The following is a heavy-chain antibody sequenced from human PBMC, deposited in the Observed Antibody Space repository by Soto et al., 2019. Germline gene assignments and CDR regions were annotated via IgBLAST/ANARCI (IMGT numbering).Heavy chain of an antibody. J-gene: IGHJ6*02. CDR2: ISYDGSNK. V-gene: IGHV3-30*18. CDR3: AKVRKGLRVSHYYYGMDV. Sequence: QVQLVESGGGVVQPGRSLRLSCAASGFTFSSYGMHWVRQAPGKGLEWVAVISYDGSNKYYADSVKGRFTISRDNSKNTLYLQMNSLRAEDTAVYYCAKVRKGLRVSHYYYGMDVWGQGTTVTVSS. D-gene: IGHD5-18*01. CDR1: GFTFSSYG.